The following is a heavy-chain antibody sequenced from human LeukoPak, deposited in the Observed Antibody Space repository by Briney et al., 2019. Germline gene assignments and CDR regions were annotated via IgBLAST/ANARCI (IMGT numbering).Heavy chain of an antibody. J-gene: IGHJ6*02. D-gene: IGHD2-2*01. CDR3: ARQLLGYCSSTSCFAYYGMDV. V-gene: IGHV4-34*01. Sequence: SETLSLTCAVYGGSFRGYYWSWIRQPPGKGLEWIGEINHSGSTNYNPSLKSRVTISVDTSKNQFSLKLSSVTAADTAVYYCARQLLGYCSSTSCFAYYGMDVWGQGTTVTVSS. CDR1: GGSFRGYY. CDR2: INHSGST.